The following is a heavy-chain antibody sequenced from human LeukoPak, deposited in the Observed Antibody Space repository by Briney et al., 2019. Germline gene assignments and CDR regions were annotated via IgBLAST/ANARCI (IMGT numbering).Heavy chain of an antibody. CDR3: AKGGRSTMIVNV. J-gene: IGHJ6*04. D-gene: IGHD3-22*01. CDR2: ISGSGDST. Sequence: GGSLRLSCAASGFTFSSYAMSWVRQAPGKGLEWVSGISGSGDSTYYADSVKGRFTISRDNSKNTLYLQMNSLRAEDTAVYYCAKGGRSTMIVNVWGKGTTVTVSS. V-gene: IGHV3-23*01. CDR1: GFTFSSYA.